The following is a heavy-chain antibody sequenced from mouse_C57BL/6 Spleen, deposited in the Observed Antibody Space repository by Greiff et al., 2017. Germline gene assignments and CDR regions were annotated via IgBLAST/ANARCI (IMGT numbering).Heavy chain of an antibody. CDR1: GFTFSSYT. CDR2: ISGGGGNT. J-gene: IGHJ2*01. CDR3: ARPHYYGSSYLDY. D-gene: IGHD1-1*01. Sequence: EVKVVESGGGLVKPGGSLKLSCAASGFTFSSYTMSWVRQTPEKRLEWVATISGGGGNTYYPDSVKGRFTISRDNAKNTLYLQMSSLRSEDTALYYCARPHYYGSSYLDYWGQGTTLTVSS. V-gene: IGHV5-9*01.